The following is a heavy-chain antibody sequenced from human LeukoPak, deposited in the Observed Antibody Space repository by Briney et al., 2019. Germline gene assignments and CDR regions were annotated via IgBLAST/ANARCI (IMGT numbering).Heavy chain of an antibody. Sequence: GGSLRLSCAASGFTFSSYGMHWVRQAPGKGLEWVAFIRYDGSNKYYADSVKGRFTISRDNSKKSLYLQMNSLRAEDTAVYYCARYNGWNYYMDVWGKGTTVTISS. CDR2: IRYDGSNK. V-gene: IGHV3-30*02. D-gene: IGHD1-1*01. CDR3: ARYNGWNYYMDV. J-gene: IGHJ6*03. CDR1: GFTFSSYG.